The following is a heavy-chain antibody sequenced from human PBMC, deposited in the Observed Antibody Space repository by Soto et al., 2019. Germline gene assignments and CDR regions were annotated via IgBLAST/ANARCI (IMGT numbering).Heavy chain of an antibody. CDR3: ARDYFDSSDYTTNWFDP. CDR1: GDSISNSRFY. Sequence: SETLSLTCSVSGDSISNSRFYWAWIRQPPGEGLEWIGSIYHTGNAYYNPSLKSRVTIFVDTSKKQFSLKLTSVTAADTVLYYCARDYFDSSDYTTNWFDPWGQGTLVTVSS. J-gene: IGHJ5*02. CDR2: IYHTGNA. V-gene: IGHV4-39*01. D-gene: IGHD3-22*01.